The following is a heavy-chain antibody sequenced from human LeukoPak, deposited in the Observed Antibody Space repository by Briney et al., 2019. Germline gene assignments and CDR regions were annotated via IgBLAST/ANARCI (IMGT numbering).Heavy chain of an antibody. CDR3: AKGSYSIDY. D-gene: IGHD1-26*01. CDR2: SSGSGGTT. CDR1: RFTFSNYV. Sequence: GGSLRLFCAASRFTFSNYVMSWVRHAPGKGLEWRTASSGSGGTTYYADSVKGRFTITRDNTKNTLYLQMNSLRAEDTAIYFCAKGSYSIDYWGQGTLVSVSS. J-gene: IGHJ4*02. V-gene: IGHV3-23*01.